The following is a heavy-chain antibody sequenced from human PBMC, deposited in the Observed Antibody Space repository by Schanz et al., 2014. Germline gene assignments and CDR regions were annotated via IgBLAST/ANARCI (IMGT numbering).Heavy chain of an antibody. CDR1: GFSFSTYA. D-gene: IGHD5-18*01. Sequence: QVQLVESGGGVVQPGRSLRLSCAASGFSFSTYAMHWVRQAPGKGLEWVAVILYDGSKTYYADSVKGRFTISRDNSKNTLSLQMNSLRAEDTAVYYCAREEGYGYGPGAFDIWGHGTMVTVSS. CDR3: AREEGYGYGPGAFDI. J-gene: IGHJ3*02. CDR2: ILYDGSKT. V-gene: IGHV3-30*04.